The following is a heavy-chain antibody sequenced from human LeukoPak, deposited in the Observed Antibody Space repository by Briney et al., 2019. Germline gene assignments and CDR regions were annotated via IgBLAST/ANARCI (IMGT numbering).Heavy chain of an antibody. J-gene: IGHJ6*04. CDR1: GYIFTSYW. D-gene: IGHD2-2*01. V-gene: IGHV5-51*01. CDR3: ARLGTTSGDGMDV. Sequence: GESLKISCKGSGYIFTSYWIGWVRQMPGKGLEGMGIIYPGNSDTRYRPSFQGQVTISADKSITTAYLQWSSLKASVTAMYYCARLGTTSGDGMDVWGKGTTVTVSS. CDR2: IYPGNSDT.